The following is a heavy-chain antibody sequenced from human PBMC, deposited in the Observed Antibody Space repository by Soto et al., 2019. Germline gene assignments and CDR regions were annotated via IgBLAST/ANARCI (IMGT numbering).Heavy chain of an antibody. CDR3: ASAAPCFGELGWFDP. CDR2: IYYSGST. CDR1: SGSISSGDYY. V-gene: IGHV4-30-4*01. D-gene: IGHD3-10*01. J-gene: IGHJ5*02. Sequence: QVQLQESGPGLVKPSQTLSLTCTVSSGSISSGDYYWSWIRQPPGKGLEWIGYIYYSGSTYYNPSLKSRVTTSVDTSKNQFSLKLSSVTAADTAVYYCASAAPCFGELGWFDPWGQGTLVTVSS.